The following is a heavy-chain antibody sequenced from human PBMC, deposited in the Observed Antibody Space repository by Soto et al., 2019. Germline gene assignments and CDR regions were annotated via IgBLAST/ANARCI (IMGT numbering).Heavy chain of an antibody. V-gene: IGHV3-11*01. CDR1: GFTFSDYY. CDR3: AREASSSYDYYYYMDV. D-gene: IGHD6-6*01. CDR2: ISSSGSTI. Sequence: QVQLVESGGGLVKPGGSLRLSCAASGFTFSDYYMSWIRQAPGKGLEWVSYISSSGSTIYYADSVKGRFTIARDNAKNFLYLQMNSLRAEDTAVYYCAREASSSYDYYYYMDVWGKGTTVTVSS. J-gene: IGHJ6*03.